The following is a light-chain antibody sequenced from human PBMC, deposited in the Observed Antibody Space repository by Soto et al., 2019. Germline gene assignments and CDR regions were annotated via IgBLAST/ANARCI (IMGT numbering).Light chain of an antibody. CDR1: QSVSSSY. CDR3: QQYGSSPWT. Sequence: EIVLTQSPGSLSLSPGERATFSCRASQSVSSSYLAWYQQTPGQAPRLLIYGASSRATGIPDRFSGSGSGTDITLTISRLEPEDFAVYYGQQYGSSPWTFGQGTKVEIK. V-gene: IGKV3-20*01. CDR2: GAS. J-gene: IGKJ1*01.